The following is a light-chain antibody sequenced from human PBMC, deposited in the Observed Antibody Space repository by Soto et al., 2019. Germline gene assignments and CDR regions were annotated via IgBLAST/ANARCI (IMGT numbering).Light chain of an antibody. CDR3: QQYVSLPIT. CDR2: GAF. CDR1: QSVDSY. V-gene: IGKV3-20*01. Sequence: EIVLTQSPATLSLSPGERATLSCRASQSVDSYLAWYQQKPGQAPRLLIYGAFSRATGIPDRFSGSGSGTDFTLTINRVAPEDFAVYYCQQYVSLPITFGQGTRLEIK. J-gene: IGKJ5*01.